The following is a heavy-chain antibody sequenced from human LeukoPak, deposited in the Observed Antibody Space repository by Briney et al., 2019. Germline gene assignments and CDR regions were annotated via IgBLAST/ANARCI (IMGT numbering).Heavy chain of an antibody. V-gene: IGHV3-7*01. CDR3: AAWTDRGYNF. Sequence: PGGSLRLSCAASGFTFSGSWMNWVRQAPGKGLEWVANINPDGSQKRFVDSVVGRFTMSRDNAKNSLYLQMNSLRVEGTAVFYCAAWTDRGYNFWGKGTLVTVSS. D-gene: IGHD5-24*01. CDR1: GFTFSGSW. J-gene: IGHJ4*02. CDR2: INPDGSQK.